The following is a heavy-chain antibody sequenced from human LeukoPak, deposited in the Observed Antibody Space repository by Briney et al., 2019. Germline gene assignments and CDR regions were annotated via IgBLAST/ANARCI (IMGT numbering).Heavy chain of an antibody. J-gene: IGHJ6*03. Sequence: SETLSLTCSVSGDSISLSFYYWGWIRQPPGKALEWIGSVYYSGTTSYNPSLKSRVTISVDMSKNHFSLRLRSVTAADTAVYYCARRRLYYYYYMDVWGKGTTVTISS. CDR3: ARRRLYYYYYMDV. CDR2: VYYSGTT. CDR1: GDSISLSFYY. V-gene: IGHV4-39*02.